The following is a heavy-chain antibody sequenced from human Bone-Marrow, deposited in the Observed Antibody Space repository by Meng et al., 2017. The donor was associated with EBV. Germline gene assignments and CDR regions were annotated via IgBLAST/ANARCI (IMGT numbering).Heavy chain of an antibody. CDR3: ARAGYHRPASEY. J-gene: IGHJ4*02. CDR2: IHHSGGT. CDR1: RGFITSVDW. Sequence: QVQRRESGQGLGGPSGTLSLTSAVSRGFITSVDWWSWVRQAPGKGLEWIGEIHHSGGTSYNPSLKSRVTISLDMSKDQFSLRLSSVTAADTAVYYCARAGYHRPASEYWGQGTLVTVSS. V-gene: IGHV4-4*02. D-gene: IGHD2-15*01.